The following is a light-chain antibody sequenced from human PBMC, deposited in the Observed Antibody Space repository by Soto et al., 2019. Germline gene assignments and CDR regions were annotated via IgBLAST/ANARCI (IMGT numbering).Light chain of an antibody. Sequence: EIVMTQSPATLSVSRGERATLSCRANQAISSNLAWYQQKPGQAPRLLIYGASTRATGIPDRFSGSGSGTEFTLTISSLQSEDFAVYYCQQYNNWPLTFGGGTKV. V-gene: IGKV3-15*01. J-gene: IGKJ4*01. CDR2: GAS. CDR3: QQYNNWPLT. CDR1: QAISSN.